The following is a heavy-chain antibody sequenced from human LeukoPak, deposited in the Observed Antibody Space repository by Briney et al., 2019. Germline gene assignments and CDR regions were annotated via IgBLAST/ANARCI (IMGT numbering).Heavy chain of an antibody. J-gene: IGHJ4*02. CDR3: ATQRGSYLWGTDFDY. V-gene: IGHV1-2*02. CDR2: INPNSGDT. CDR1: GYTFIGYY. Sequence: GVSVKVSCKASGYTFIGYYLHWVRQAPGQGLEWMGWINPNSGDTKYSQKFQGRVTMTRDTSISTAYMELSRLRSDDTAVYYCATQRGSYLWGTDFDYWGQGTLVTVSS. D-gene: IGHD3-16*01.